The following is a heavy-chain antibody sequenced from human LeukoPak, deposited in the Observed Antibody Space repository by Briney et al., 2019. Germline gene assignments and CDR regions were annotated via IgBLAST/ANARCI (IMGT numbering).Heavy chain of an antibody. CDR3: ARDYSGYCSGGSCQFYFDY. CDR2: ISSSSSSI. V-gene: IGHV3-48*04. J-gene: IGHJ4*02. D-gene: IGHD2-15*01. Sequence: GGSLRPSCAASGFTFSSYSMNWVRQAPGKGLEWVSYISSSSSSIYYADSVKGRFTISRDNAKNSLYLQMNSLRAEDTAIYYCARDYSGYCSGGSCQFYFDYWGQGTLVTVSS. CDR1: GFTFSSYS.